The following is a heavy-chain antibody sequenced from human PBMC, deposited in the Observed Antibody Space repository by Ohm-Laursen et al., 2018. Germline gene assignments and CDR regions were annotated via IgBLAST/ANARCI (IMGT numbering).Heavy chain of an antibody. Sequence: TLSLTCSVSGGSIINYYWSWIRQAPGKGLQYIGNIYHTGNTNYNPSLRSRVTISVDTSKNQISLSLRSVTAADTAIYYCAGNRLGSSFDNWGPGTVVTVSS. CDR2: IYHTGNT. CDR1: GGSIINYY. J-gene: IGHJ4*02. CDR3: AGNRLGSSFDN. V-gene: IGHV4-4*09. D-gene: IGHD1-26*01.